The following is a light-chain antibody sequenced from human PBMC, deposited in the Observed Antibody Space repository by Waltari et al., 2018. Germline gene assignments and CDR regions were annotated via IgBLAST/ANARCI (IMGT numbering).Light chain of an antibody. CDR1: QSIATD. J-gene: IGKJ4*01. CDR2: HAS. Sequence: EVVMTQSPATLSVSPGERATLSCRASQSIATDLAWYQHKPGQAPRLLIYHASTRATAIPTRFRGSGSGTDFTLTISGLQSEDPAVYYCQQYNRWPPLTFGGGTKVEI. CDR3: QQYNRWPPLT. V-gene: IGKV3D-15*01.